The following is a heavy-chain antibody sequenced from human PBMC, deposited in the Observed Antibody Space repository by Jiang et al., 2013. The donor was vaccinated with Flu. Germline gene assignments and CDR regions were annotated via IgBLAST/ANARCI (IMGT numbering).Heavy chain of an antibody. CDR3: AREYQLILNYYYGMDV. CDR1: GYSFTSYG. CDR2: ISAYNGNT. J-gene: IGHJ6*02. D-gene: IGHD2-2*01. V-gene: IGHV1-18*01. Sequence: GAEVKKPGASVKVSCKASGYSFTSYGISWVRQAPGQGLEWMGWISAYNGNTNHAQKLQGRVTMTTDTSTSTAYMEVRSLRSDDTAVYYCAREYQLILNYYYGMDVWGQGTTVTVSS.